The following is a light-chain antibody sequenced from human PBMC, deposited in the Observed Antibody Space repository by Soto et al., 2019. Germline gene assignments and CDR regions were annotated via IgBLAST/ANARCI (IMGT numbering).Light chain of an antibody. V-gene: IGLV2-14*01. Sequence: QSALTQPASVSGSPGQSITISCTGTSSDVGAYNFVSWYQQHPGQAPKLMIYEVNNRPSGVSSRFSGSKSGNTASLTISGLQAEDEADYYCSSYSRSSIPVFGGGTQLTVL. J-gene: IGLJ3*02. CDR2: EVN. CDR1: SSDVGAYNF. CDR3: SSYSRSSIPV.